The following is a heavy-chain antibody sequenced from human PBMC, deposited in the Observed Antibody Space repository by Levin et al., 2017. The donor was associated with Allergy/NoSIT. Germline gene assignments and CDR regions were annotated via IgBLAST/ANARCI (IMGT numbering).Heavy chain of an antibody. Sequence: GESLKISCKASGYTFTVYYIHWVRQAPGQGLEWMGWINPNSGATNYAQKFQGRVTMTRDTSISTAYMELSRLTSDDTAVYYCARDLMTTVTNDYWGQGALVTVSS. CDR3: ARDLMTTVTNDY. CDR2: INPNSGAT. V-gene: IGHV1-2*02. J-gene: IGHJ4*02. CDR1: GYTFTVYY. D-gene: IGHD4-17*01.